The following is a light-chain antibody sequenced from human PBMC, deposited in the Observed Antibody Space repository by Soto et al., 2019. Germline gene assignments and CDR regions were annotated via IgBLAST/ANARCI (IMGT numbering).Light chain of an antibody. CDR2: KAS. V-gene: IGKV2-30*01. CDR3: LQGTHWPYT. Sequence: DVVMTQSPLSLSVTLGQPASISCRSTQSLVYSDGSAYLNWFHQRPGQSPRRLIYKASNRDSGVTDRFSGSGSGTDFTLMISRVEADDVVVYYCLQGTHWPYTFGQGTKLEIK. CDR1: QSLVYSDGSAY. J-gene: IGKJ2*01.